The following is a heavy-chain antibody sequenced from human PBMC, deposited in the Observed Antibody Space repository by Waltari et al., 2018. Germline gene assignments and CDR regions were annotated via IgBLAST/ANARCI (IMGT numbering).Heavy chain of an antibody. J-gene: IGHJ6*03. CDR1: GVSFSTYV. Sequence: EVQLLECGGGLVQPGRVLRLPCAASGVSFSTYVIRWVRQAPGKGLEWVSLITGDGSSIQYADSVKGRFTISRDNSKNTLYLQMNSLRVEDMAVYYCAKEGYFYMDVWGNGTTVTVSS. CDR2: ITGDGSSI. CDR3: AKEGYFYMDV. V-gene: IGHV3-23*03.